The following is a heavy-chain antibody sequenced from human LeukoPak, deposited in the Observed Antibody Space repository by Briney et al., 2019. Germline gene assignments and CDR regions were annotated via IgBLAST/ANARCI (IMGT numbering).Heavy chain of an antibody. Sequence: SEILSLTCTVSGGSISSYYWSWIRQPPGKGLEWIGYIYYSGSTNYNPSLKSRVTISVDTSKNQFSLKLSSVTAADTAVYYCASIPLKYYYGSGTPLWDWGQGTLVTVSS. CDR1: GGSISSYY. CDR3: ASIPLKYYYGSGTPLWD. V-gene: IGHV4-59*01. D-gene: IGHD3-10*01. J-gene: IGHJ4*02. CDR2: IYYSGST.